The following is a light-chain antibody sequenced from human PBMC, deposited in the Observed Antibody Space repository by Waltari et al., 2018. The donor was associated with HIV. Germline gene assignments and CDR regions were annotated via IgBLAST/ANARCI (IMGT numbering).Light chain of an antibody. Sequence: SALTQPPPASGSPGPSVTISCPGTSSAVGGYNYVSWYQHHPGKAPKLMIYEVSKRPSGVPDRFSGSKSGNTASLTVSGLQAEDEADYYCNSYVGSNNYIFGTGTKVTVL. CDR3: NSYVGSNNYI. CDR2: EVS. V-gene: IGLV2-8*01. J-gene: IGLJ1*01. CDR1: SSAVGGYNY.